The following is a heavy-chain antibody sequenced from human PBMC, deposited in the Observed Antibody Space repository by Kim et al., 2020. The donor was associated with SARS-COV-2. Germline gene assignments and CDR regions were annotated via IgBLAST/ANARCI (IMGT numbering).Heavy chain of an antibody. CDR2: INPSTTNT. CDR3: ARAWDQNFDF. CDR1: GYTFTSYW. D-gene: IGHD1-26*01. J-gene: IGHJ4*02. Sequence: ASVKVSCKASGYTFTSYWIHWVRQAPGQGLEWMGTINPSTTNTRYAQSFQGRVTTTSDTSTSTATMELSSLTSEDTAVYYCARAWDQNFDFWGQGTLVTV. V-gene: IGHV1-46*01.